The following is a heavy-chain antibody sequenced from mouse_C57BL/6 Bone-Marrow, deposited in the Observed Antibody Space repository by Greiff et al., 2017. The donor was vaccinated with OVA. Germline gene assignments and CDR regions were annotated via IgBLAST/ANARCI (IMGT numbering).Heavy chain of an antibody. CDR2: ISDGGSFT. Sequence: EVKLVESGGGLVKPGGSLKLSCAASGFTFSSYAMSWVRQTPEQRLEWVATISDGGSFTYYPDNVKGRFTISRDNAKNNLYQQMSHLKSEETAVDYCAREGWLLLDFDYWGQGTTLTVSA. CDR3: AREGWLLLDFDY. CDR1: GFTFSSYA. J-gene: IGHJ2*01. V-gene: IGHV5-4*01. D-gene: IGHD2-3*01.